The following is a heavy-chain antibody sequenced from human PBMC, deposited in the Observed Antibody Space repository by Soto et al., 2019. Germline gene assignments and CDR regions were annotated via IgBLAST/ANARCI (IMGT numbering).Heavy chain of an antibody. Sequence: QVQLVESGGGVVQPGRSLRLSCAASGFTFSSYGMHWVRQAPGKGLEWVAVIWYDGSNKYYADSVKGRFTISRDNSKNTLYLQMNSLRAEDTAVYYCARENYGSGSFDYLGQGTMVNVSS. CDR3: ARENYGSGSFDY. CDR2: IWYDGSNK. J-gene: IGHJ4*02. D-gene: IGHD3-10*01. V-gene: IGHV3-33*01. CDR1: GFTFSSYG.